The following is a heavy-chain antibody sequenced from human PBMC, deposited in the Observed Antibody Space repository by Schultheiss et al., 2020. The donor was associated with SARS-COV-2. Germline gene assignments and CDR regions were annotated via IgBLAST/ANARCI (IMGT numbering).Heavy chain of an antibody. CDR2: IYYSGST. CDR3: ARVPNYDYFDY. Sequence: SQTLSLTCTVSGGSISSYYWSWIRQPPGKGLEWIGYIYYSGSTNYNPSLKSRVTISVDTSKNQFSLKLSSVTAADTAVYYCARVPNYDYFDYWGQGTLVTVSS. J-gene: IGHJ4*02. CDR1: GGSISSYY. D-gene: IGHD1-7*01. V-gene: IGHV4-59*12.